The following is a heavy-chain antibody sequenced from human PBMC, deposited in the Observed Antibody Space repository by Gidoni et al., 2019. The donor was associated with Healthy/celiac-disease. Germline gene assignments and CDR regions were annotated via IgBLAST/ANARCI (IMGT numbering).Heavy chain of an antibody. V-gene: IGHV3-7*04. CDR3: ARQYYDFWSGYYTGIFDY. Sequence: VESGGGRFTISRDNAKNSLYLQMNSLRAEDTAVYYCARQYYDFWSGYYTGIFDYWGQGTLVTVSS. J-gene: IGHJ4*02. D-gene: IGHD3-3*01.